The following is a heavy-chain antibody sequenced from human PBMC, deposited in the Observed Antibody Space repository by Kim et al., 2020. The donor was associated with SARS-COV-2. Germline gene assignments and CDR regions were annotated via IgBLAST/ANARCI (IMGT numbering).Heavy chain of an antibody. CDR3: AKLGALNGLWSDY. V-gene: IGHV3-30*18. CDR1: GFTFSSYG. D-gene: IGHD5-18*01. Sequence: GGSLRLSCAASGFTFSSYGMHWVRQAPGKGLEWVAVISYDGSNKYYADSVKGRFTISRDNSKNTLYLQMNSLRAEDTAVYYCAKLGALNGLWSDYWGQGTLVTVSS. J-gene: IGHJ4*02. CDR2: ISYDGSNK.